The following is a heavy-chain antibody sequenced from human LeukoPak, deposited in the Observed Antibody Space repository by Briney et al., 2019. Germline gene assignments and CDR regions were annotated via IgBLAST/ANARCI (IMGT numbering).Heavy chain of an antibody. CDR2: IVVGSGNT. CDR1: GFTLTSSA. CDR3: AAAIASGSYYNSYYYYYGMDV. Sequence: GASVKVSCKASGFTLTSSAVQWVRQARGQRLEWIGWIVVGSGNTNYAQKFQERVTITRDMSTSTAYMELSSLRSEDTAVYYCAAAIASGSYYNSYYYYYGMDVWGKGATVTVSS. J-gene: IGHJ6*04. D-gene: IGHD3-10*01. V-gene: IGHV1-58*01.